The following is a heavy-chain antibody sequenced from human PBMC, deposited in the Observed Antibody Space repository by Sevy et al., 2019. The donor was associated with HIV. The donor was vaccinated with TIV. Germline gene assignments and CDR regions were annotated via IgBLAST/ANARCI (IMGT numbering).Heavy chain of an antibody. J-gene: IGHJ6*02. CDR2: ISGYNGNT. V-gene: IGHV1-18*01. D-gene: IGHD3-3*01. CDR1: GYTFTTYG. CDR3: ARDRQITIFGVVTGTGMDV. Sequence: ASVKVSCKASGYTFTTYGISWVRQAPGQGLEWMGWISGYNGNTNYAQTFQGRVTMTTDTSTTTAYMELRSLRSDDTAVYYCARDRQITIFGVVTGTGMDVWGQGTTVTVSS.